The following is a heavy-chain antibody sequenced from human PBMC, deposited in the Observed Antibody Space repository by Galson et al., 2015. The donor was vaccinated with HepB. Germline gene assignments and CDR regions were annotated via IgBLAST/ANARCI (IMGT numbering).Heavy chain of an antibody. Sequence: SLRLSCAASGFTFSSYWMHWVRQAPGKGLVWVSRINSDGSSTSYADSVKGRFTISRDNAKNTLYLQMNSLRAEDTAVYYCARVMYCTGGVCSAAFDIWGQGTMVTVSS. CDR1: GFTFSSYW. CDR3: ARVMYCTGGVCSAAFDI. J-gene: IGHJ3*02. V-gene: IGHV3-74*01. CDR2: INSDGSST. D-gene: IGHD2-8*02.